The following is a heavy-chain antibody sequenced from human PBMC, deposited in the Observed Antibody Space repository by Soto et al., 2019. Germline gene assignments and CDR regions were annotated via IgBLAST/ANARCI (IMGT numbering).Heavy chain of an antibody. J-gene: IGHJ4*02. V-gene: IGHV4-31*03. CDR2: IYYSGST. D-gene: IGHD2-8*01. CDR1: GGSISSGGYY. Sequence: PSETLSLTCTVSGGSISSGGYYWSWIRQHPGKGLEWIGYIYYSGSTYYNPSLKSRVTISVDTSKNQFSLKLSSVTAADTAVYYCARSPPILXGMLFTYFDYWGQGTLVTVSS. CDR3: ARSPPILXGMLFTYFDY.